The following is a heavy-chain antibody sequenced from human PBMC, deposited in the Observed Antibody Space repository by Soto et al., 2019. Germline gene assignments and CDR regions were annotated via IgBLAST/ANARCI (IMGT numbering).Heavy chain of an antibody. CDR2: INQDGSEK. Sequence: GGSLRLSCVVSGLTLSSNWMSWVRQAPGKGLEWVANINQDGSEKNYVDSVKGRFTISRDNAKNSLYLQMSSLRAEDTALYYCARDGSTSWYSYDYHGMDVWGQGTTVTVSS. D-gene: IGHD5-18*01. CDR3: ARDGSTSWYSYDYHGMDV. CDR1: GLTLSSNW. V-gene: IGHV3-7*03. J-gene: IGHJ6*02.